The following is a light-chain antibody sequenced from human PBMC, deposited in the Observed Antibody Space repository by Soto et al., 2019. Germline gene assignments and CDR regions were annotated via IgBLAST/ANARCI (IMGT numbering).Light chain of an antibody. CDR3: SSYTTTSTWM. CDR1: SSDVGAYNY. CDR2: EVS. V-gene: IGLV2-14*01. Sequence: QSVLTQPASVSGSPGQSITISCTGTSSDVGAYNYVSWYQQYPGKAPKLMIYEVSNRPSGISNRFSGSKSDNTASLIISGLQAEDEADYYCSSYTTTSTWMFGGGTKLTVL. J-gene: IGLJ3*02.